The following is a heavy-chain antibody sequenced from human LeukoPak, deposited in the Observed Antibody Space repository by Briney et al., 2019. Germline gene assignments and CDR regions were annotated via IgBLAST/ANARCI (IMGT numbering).Heavy chain of an antibody. J-gene: IGHJ4*02. D-gene: IGHD3-22*01. CDR2: IYFSVTT. Sequence: SETLSLTCIVSGGSITSGDYYWSWIRQHPGKGLEWIGYIYFSVTTYYNPSLKSRVTISIDTSENHFSLRLSSVTAADTAVYYCARAPENHYDSSGYFDYRGQGTLVTVSS. V-gene: IGHV4-31*03. CDR3: ARAPENHYDSSGYFDY. CDR1: GGSITSGDYY.